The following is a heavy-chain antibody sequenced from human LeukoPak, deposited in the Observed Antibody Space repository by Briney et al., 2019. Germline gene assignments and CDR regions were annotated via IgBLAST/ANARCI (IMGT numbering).Heavy chain of an antibody. CDR2: INPNSGAT. CDR1: GYTFISYG. V-gene: IGHV1-2*02. CDR3: ARSNIVVVVAATDSVNWFDP. Sequence: ASVKVSCKASGYTFISYGISWVRQAPGQGLEWMGWINPNSGATNYAQKFRGRVTMTRDTSISTAYMELNRLRSDDTAVYYCARSNIVVVVAATDSVNWFDPWGQGTLVTVSS. D-gene: IGHD2-15*01. J-gene: IGHJ5*02.